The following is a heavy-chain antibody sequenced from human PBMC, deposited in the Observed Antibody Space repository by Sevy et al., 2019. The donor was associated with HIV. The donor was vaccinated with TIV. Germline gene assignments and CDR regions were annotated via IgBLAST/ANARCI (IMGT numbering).Heavy chain of an antibody. V-gene: IGHV3-7*01. Sequence: GGSLRLSCSPSGLIFSNYWMSWVRQAPGKGLEWVANIKQDGSEKYYGDSVKGRFSISRDNAKNLVYLKMDSLRVEDTAVYYCVRAGGDTVVVTTAIGILVMDVWGQGTTVTVSS. CDR2: IKQDGSEK. CDR1: GLIFSNYW. J-gene: IGHJ6*02. CDR3: VRAGGDTVVVTTAIGILVMDV. D-gene: IGHD2-2*01.